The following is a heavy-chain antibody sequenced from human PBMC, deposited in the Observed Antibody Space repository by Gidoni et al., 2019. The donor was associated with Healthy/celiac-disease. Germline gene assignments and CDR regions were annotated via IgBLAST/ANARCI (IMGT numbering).Heavy chain of an antibody. CDR3: ARGSIYCTGGVCYPYNWFDP. CDR2: ITHSGST. V-gene: IGHV4-34*01. CDR1: GGSFSGYY. J-gene: IGHJ5*02. Sequence: QVQLQQWGAGLLKPSETLSLTCAVYGGSFSGYYWSWSRQPPGKGLEWIGEITHSGSTNYNPSLKSRVTISVDTSKNQFSLKLSSVTAADTAVYYCARGSIYCTGGVCYPYNWFDPWGQGTLVTVSS. D-gene: IGHD2-8*02.